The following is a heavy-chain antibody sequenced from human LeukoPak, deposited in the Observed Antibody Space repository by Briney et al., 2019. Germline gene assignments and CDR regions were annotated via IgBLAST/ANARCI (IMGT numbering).Heavy chain of an antibody. V-gene: IGHV3-33*06. J-gene: IGHJ4*02. CDR2: IWYDGSNK. CDR3: AKDLRDGYNLNYYFDY. Sequence: PGRSLRLSCAASGFTFSSYGMHWVRQAPGKGLEGVAVIWYDGSNKYYADSVEGRFTISRDNSKNTLYLQMNSLRAEDTAVYYCAKDLRDGYNLNYYFDYWGQGTLVTVSS. D-gene: IGHD5-24*01. CDR1: GFTFSSYG.